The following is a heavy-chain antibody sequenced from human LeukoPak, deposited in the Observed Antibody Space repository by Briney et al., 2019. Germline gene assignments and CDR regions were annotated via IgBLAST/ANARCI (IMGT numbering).Heavy chain of an antibody. CDR3: ARMPYYYDSSGSDPRYYYYGMDV. V-gene: IGHV2-70*11. J-gene: IGHJ6*02. D-gene: IGHD3-22*01. CDR1: GFSLSTSGMC. CDR2: IDWDDDK. Sequence: SGPALVKPTQTLTLTCTFSGFSLSTSGMCVSWIRQPPGKALEWLARIDWDDDKYYSTPLKTRLTISKDTSKNQVVLTMTNMDPVDTATYYCARMPYYYDSSGSDPRYYYYGMDVWGQGTTVTVSS.